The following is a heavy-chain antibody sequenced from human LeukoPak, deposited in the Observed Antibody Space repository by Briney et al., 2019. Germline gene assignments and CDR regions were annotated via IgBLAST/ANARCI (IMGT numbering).Heavy chain of an antibody. CDR2: IIPILGIA. D-gene: IGHD5-12*01. J-gene: IGHJ6*02. CDR3: ARDQGGQLGYWGYSDYYYYGMDV. Sequence: ASVKVSCKASGGTFSSYAISWVRQAPGQGLEWMGRIIPILGIANYAQKFQGRVTITADKSTSTAYMELSSLRSEDTAVYYCARDQGGQLGYWGYSDYYYYGMDVWGQGTTVTVSS. V-gene: IGHV1-69*04. CDR1: GGTFSSYA.